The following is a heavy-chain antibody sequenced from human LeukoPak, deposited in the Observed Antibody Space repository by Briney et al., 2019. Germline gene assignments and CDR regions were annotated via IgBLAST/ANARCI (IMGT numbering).Heavy chain of an antibody. CDR2: ISWNSGSI. V-gene: IGHV3-9*01. Sequence: GRSLRLSCAASGFTFDDYAMHWVRQAPGKGLEWVSGISWNSGSIGYADSVKGRLTVSRDNAKNSLYLQMNSLRAEDTALYDCAKGRDKYQLLSKNWFDPWGQGTLVSVSS. J-gene: IGHJ5*02. CDR1: GFTFDDYA. CDR3: AKGRDKYQLLSKNWFDP. D-gene: IGHD2-2*01.